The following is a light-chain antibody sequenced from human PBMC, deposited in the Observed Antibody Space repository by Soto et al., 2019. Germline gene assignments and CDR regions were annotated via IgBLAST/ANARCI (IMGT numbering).Light chain of an antibody. CDR3: QQYGSSPWT. V-gene: IGKV3-20*01. CDR1: QSVSSSY. J-gene: IGKJ2*02. CDR2: GAS. Sequence: EIVLTQSPGTLSLSPGERATLSCRASQSVSSSYLAWYQQKPGQAPRLLIYGASSRATGIPDRFSDSGSGTEFTLTISRLEPEDFAVYYCQQYGSSPWTFGQGTKLEIK.